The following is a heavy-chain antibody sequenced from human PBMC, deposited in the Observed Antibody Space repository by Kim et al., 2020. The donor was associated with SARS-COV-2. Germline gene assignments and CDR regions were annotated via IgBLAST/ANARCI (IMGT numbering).Heavy chain of an antibody. Sequence: SETLSLTCTVSGGSISSRNSYWGWIRQPPGKGLEWIGSISYSGSTYYNPSLESRGTISADTSKNQFSLKLTSLTAADTAVYYCATHSARWYAHSWGQGTLVTVSS. CDR1: GGSISSRNSY. CDR2: ISYSGST. V-gene: IGHV4-39*01. J-gene: IGHJ4*02. D-gene: IGHD6-13*01. CDR3: ATHSARWYAHS.